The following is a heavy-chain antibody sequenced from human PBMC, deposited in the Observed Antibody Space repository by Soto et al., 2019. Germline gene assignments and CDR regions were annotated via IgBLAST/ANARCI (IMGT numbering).Heavy chain of an antibody. D-gene: IGHD3-9*01. J-gene: IGHJ4*02. CDR2: LYTGGSA. V-gene: IGHV3-53*01. CDR3: ARSFNDWTTYFDS. CDR1: GFSVTDHY. Sequence: GSLRLSCAASGFSVTDHYMTWVRQAPGKGLEWVSVLYTGGSAYYGDSVKGRFTISRDSSTNTLYLQMNSLKVGDTAFYFCARSFNDWTTYFDSWSEGTLVTVSS.